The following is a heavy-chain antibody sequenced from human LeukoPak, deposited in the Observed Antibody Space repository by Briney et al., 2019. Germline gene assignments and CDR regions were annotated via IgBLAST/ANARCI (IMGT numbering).Heavy chain of an antibody. J-gene: IGHJ4*02. CDR2: TTSSSSYI. Sequence: GGSLRLSCAASGFTFSSYNMNWVRQAPGKGLEWVSSTTSSSSYIYYADSVKGRFTISRDNAKNSMYLQMNSLRAEDTAVYYRARRAMTERGHSYGLDYWGQGTLVTVSS. V-gene: IGHV3-21*06. CDR3: ARRAMTERGHSYGLDY. CDR1: GFTFSSYN. D-gene: IGHD5-18*01.